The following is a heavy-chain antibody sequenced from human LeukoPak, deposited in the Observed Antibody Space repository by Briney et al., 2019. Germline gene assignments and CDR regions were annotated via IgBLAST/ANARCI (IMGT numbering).Heavy chain of an antibody. V-gene: IGHV4-4*02. D-gene: IGHD2-15*01. CDR3: ASVGYCSGGSCYSGMNWFDP. Sequence: PSETLSLTCVVSGGSINSNNWWSWVRQSPGKGLEWMGEIYHSGGTNYNPSLKSRVSISVDKSKNQFSLKLSSVTAADTAVYYCASVGYCSGGSCYSGMNWFDPWGQGTLVTVSS. J-gene: IGHJ5*02. CDR2: IYHSGGT. CDR1: GGSINSNNW.